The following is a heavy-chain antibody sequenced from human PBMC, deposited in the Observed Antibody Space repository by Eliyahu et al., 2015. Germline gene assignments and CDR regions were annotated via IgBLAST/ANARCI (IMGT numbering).Heavy chain of an antibody. CDR3: ARGGNSSGRTSLLD. D-gene: IGHD6-19*01. CDR1: GYTFTGXY. Sequence: QVQLVQSGAEVXKPGASVKVSCKXSGYTFTGXYMHXVRQAPGQGLEWMGRINPNSGGTNYAQKFQGRVTMTRDTSISTAYMELSRLRSDDTAVYYCARGGNSSGRTSLLDWGQGTLVTVSS. J-gene: IGHJ4*02. V-gene: IGHV1-2*06. CDR2: INPNSGGT.